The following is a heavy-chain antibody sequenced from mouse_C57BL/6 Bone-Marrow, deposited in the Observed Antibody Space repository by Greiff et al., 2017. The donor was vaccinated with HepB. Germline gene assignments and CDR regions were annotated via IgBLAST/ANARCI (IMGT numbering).Heavy chain of an antibody. CDR2: IYPRSGNT. Sequence: QVQLQQSGAELARPGASVKLSCKASGYTFTSYGISWVKQRTVQGLEWIGEIYPRSGNTYYNEKFKGKATLTADKSSSTAYMELRSLTSEDSAVYFCARCDTTVVAPYFDVWGTGTTVTVSS. CDR1: GYTFTSYG. V-gene: IGHV1-81*01. CDR3: ARCDTTVVAPYFDV. D-gene: IGHD1-1*01. J-gene: IGHJ1*03.